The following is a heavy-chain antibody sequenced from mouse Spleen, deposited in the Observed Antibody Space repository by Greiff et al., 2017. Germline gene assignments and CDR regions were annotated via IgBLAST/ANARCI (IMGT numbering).Heavy chain of an antibody. CDR2: ISSGGGST. V-gene: IGHV5-12-1*01. Sequence: EVQGVESGGGLVKPGGSLKLSCAASGFAFSSYDMSWVRQTPEKRLEWVAYISSGGGSTYYPDTVKGRFTISRDNAKNTLYLQMSSLKSEDTAMYYCASSTGTLAYWGQGTLVTVSA. CDR1: GFAFSSYD. CDR3: ASSTGTLAY. D-gene: IGHD4-1*02. J-gene: IGHJ3*01.